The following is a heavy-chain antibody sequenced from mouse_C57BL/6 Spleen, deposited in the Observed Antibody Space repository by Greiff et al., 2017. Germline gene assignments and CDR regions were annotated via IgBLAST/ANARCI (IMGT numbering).Heavy chain of an antibody. CDR2: IYPGNSDT. CDR1: GYTFTSYW. Sequence: VQLQQSGTVLARPGASVKMSCKTSGYTFTSYWMHWVKQRPGQGLEWIGAIYPGNSDTSYNQKFKGKAKLTAVTSASTSYMELSSLTNEDSAVYYCTRGGYGNYGYSMDYWGQGTSVTVSS. D-gene: IGHD2-1*01. V-gene: IGHV1-5*01. J-gene: IGHJ4*01. CDR3: TRGGYGNYGYSMDY.